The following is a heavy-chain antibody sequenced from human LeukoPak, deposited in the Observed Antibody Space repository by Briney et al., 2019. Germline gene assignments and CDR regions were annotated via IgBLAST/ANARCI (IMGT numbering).Heavy chain of an antibody. V-gene: IGHV3-49*03. D-gene: IGHD3-22*01. Sequence: GGSLRLSCTASGFPFGDYTMSWFRQAPGKGLEWVGFIRSKTYGGTTEYAASVKGRFTMSRDDSKSIAYLQLNSLKTEDTAVYYCTREKSYYYDTSGSDYWGQGTLVTVSS. CDR1: GFPFGDYT. CDR2: IRSKTYGGTT. J-gene: IGHJ4*02. CDR3: TREKSYYYDTSGSDY.